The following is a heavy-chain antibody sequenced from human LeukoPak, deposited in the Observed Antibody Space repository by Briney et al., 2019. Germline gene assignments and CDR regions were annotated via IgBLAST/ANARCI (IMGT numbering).Heavy chain of an antibody. J-gene: IGHJ3*02. D-gene: IGHD3-22*01. CDR1: GFTFSSYA. V-gene: IGHV3-30-3*01. Sequence: PGRSLRLSCAASGFTFSSYAMHWVRQAPGKGLEWVAVISYDGSNKYYADSVKGRFTISRDNSKNTLYLQMNSLRAEDTAVYYCAKDSYYYDSSGPDAFDIWGQGTMVTVSS. CDR2: ISYDGSNK. CDR3: AKDSYYYDSSGPDAFDI.